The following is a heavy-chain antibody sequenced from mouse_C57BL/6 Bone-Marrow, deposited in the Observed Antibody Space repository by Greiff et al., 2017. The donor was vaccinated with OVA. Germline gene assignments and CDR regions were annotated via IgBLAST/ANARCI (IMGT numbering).Heavy chain of an antibody. V-gene: IGHV1-82*01. D-gene: IGHD1-1*01. CDR3: ARPDYYGSSYRYFDV. CDR1: GYAFSSSW. Sequence: QVQLQQSGPELVKPGASVKISCKASGYAFSSSWMNWVKQRPGTGLEWIGRIYPGDGDTNYNGKFQGKATLTAEKSSSTAYMQLSSLTSEDSAFYFCARPDYYGSSYRYFDVWGTGTTVTVSS. J-gene: IGHJ1*03. CDR2: IYPGDGDT.